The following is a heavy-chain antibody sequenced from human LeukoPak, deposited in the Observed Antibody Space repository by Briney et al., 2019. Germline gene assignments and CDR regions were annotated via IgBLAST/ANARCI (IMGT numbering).Heavy chain of an antibody. CDR3: ARDVTAMGGNLNWFDP. CDR1: GFTFSSYS. CDR2: ISSSSSYI. J-gene: IGHJ5*02. Sequence: GGSLRLSCAASGFTFSSYSMNWVRQAPGKGLEWVSSISSSSSYIYYADSVKGRFTISRDNAKNSLYLQMNSLRAEDTAVYYCARDVTAMGGNLNWFDPWGQGTLVTVSS. D-gene: IGHD5-18*01. V-gene: IGHV3-21*01.